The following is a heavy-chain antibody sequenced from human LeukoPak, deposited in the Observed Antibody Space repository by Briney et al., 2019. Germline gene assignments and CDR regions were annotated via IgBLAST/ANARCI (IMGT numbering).Heavy chain of an antibody. J-gene: IGHJ6*02. V-gene: IGHV3-74*01. CDR1: GFTFSSYA. Sequence: GGSLRLSCAASGFTFSSYAMSWVRQAPGKGLVWVSRISTDGSSTSYADSVKGRFTISRDNAKNTLYLQMNSLRAEDTAVYYCARGKYYGMDVWGQGTTVTVSS. CDR3: ARGKYYGMDV. CDR2: ISTDGSST.